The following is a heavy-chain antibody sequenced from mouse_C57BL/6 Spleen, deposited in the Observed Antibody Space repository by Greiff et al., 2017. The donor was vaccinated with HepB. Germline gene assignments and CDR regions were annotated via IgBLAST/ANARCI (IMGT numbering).Heavy chain of an antibody. Sequence: EVQLQQSGAELVRPGASVKLSCTASGFNIKDYYMHWVKQRPEQGLEWIGRIDPEDGDTEYAQKFQGKATMTADTSSNTAYLQLSSLTSEDTAVYYCTTEEGILRSWFAYWGQGTRFTVSA. CDR1: GFNIKDYY. D-gene: IGHD1-1*01. CDR2: IDPEDGDT. V-gene: IGHV14-1*01. J-gene: IGHJ3*01. CDR3: TTEEGILRSWFAY.